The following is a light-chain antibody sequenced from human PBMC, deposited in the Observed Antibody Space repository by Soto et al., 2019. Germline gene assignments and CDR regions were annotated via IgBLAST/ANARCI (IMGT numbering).Light chain of an antibody. V-gene: IGKV3-15*01. CDR2: GAC. Sequence: IVMTQSPASLSVSSGERATLYCKASQRISSNFAWYQQKPGQPPRLLIYGACTRARGIPARFSGSGSGTEVALTISGMQSEDFALENRQQYNIWSAYTFDQGT. CDR3: QQYNIWSAYT. J-gene: IGKJ2*01. CDR1: QRISSN.